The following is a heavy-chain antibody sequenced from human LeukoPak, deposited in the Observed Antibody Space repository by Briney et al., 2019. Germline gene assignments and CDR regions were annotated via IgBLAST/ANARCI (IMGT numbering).Heavy chain of an antibody. D-gene: IGHD6-13*01. CDR2: IYYSGST. CDR3: ARDSIVQAAGRWFDP. J-gene: IGHJ5*02. V-gene: IGHV4-39*07. CDR1: GGSISSSYY. Sequence: SETLSLTCTVSGGSISSSYYWGWIRQPPGKGLEWIGSIYYSGSTYYNPSLKSRVTISVDTSKNQFSLKLSSVTAADTAVYYCARDSIVQAAGRWFDPWGQGTLVTVSS.